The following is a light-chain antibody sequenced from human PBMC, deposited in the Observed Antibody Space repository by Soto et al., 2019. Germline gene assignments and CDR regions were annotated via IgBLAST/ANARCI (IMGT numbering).Light chain of an antibody. V-gene: IGKV3-11*01. CDR1: QSISSW. CDR3: HQRQSWPPT. Sequence: TLSAFVRKKVTITCRASQSISSWLAWYQHKPAQAPRLLIYDASKRATGIPARFSGSGSGTDFTLTISSLAPEDFAIYYCHQRQSWPPTFGQGTK. CDR2: DAS. J-gene: IGKJ1*01.